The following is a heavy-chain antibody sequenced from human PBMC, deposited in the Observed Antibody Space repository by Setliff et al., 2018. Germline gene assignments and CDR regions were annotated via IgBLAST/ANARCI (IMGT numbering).Heavy chain of an antibody. CDR1: GFTFSSYW. D-gene: IGHD3-3*01. CDR2: IKQDGTGM. J-gene: IGHJ6*03. CDR3: ARVGEYRFLESFMNYYYNYRDA. V-gene: IGHV3-7*01. Sequence: PGGSLRLSCAASGFTFSSYWMNWVRQAPGKGLEWVANIKQDGTGMYYLDSVKGRFTSSRDNAKNTVYLTMNSLRAEDTAVYYCARVGEYRFLESFMNYYYNYRDAWGKGTAVTVSS.